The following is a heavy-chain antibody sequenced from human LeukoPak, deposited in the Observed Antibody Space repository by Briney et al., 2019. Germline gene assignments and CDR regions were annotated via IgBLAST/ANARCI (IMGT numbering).Heavy chain of an antibody. CDR2: MNPNSGNT. V-gene: IGHV1-8*01. CDR1: GYTFTSYD. D-gene: IGHD2-15*01. CDR3: ARGTGYCSGGSCYADY. J-gene: IGHJ4*02. Sequence: ASVKVSCKGSGYTFTSYDINCVRQATGQGLEWMGWMNPNSGNTGYAQKFQGRVTMTRNTSISTAYMELSSLRSEDTAVYYCARGTGYCSGGSCYADYWGQGTLVTVSS.